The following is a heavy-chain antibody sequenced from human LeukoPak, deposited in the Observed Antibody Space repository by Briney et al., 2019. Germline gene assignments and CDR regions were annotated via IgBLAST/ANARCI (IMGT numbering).Heavy chain of an antibody. J-gene: IGHJ3*02. CDR2: TYYRSKWYN. D-gene: IGHD3-3*01. CDR3: AREGRNYDFWSGYYIEGGAFDI. CDR1: GDSVSRNTAG. Sequence: SQTLSLTCAISGDSVSRNTAGWNWIRQSPSRGLEWLGRTYYRSKWYNDFAPSVRNRITINPDTSKSQFSLQLNSATPEDTAVYYCAREGRNYDFWSGYYIEGGAFDIWGQGTMVTVSS. V-gene: IGHV6-1*01.